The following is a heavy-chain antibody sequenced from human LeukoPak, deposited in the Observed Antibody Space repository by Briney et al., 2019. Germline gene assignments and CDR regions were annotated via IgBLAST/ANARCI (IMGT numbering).Heavy chain of an antibody. CDR2: INPSGGST. CDR3: ARTRPELLDAFDI. V-gene: IGHV1-46*01. CDR1: GYTFTSYY. D-gene: IGHD1-26*01. Sequence: GASVKVSCKASGYTFTSYYMHWVRQAPGQGLEWMGIINPSGGSTSYAQKFQGRVTMTGDMSTSTVYMELSSLRSEDTAVYYCARTRPELLDAFDIWGQGTMVTVSS. J-gene: IGHJ3*02.